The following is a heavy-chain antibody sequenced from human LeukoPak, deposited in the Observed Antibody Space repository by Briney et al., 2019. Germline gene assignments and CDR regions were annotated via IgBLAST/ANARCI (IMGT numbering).Heavy chain of an antibody. Sequence: GGSLRLSCAASGVTFSNYAMSWVRQAPGKGREWVSSITGSAGSTYYADSVKGRFTISRDNSKNTLYLQMNSLRAEDTAVYYCAKDFRSYYYDTSGYFWDYWGQGTLVTVSS. D-gene: IGHD3-22*01. J-gene: IGHJ4*02. CDR2: ITGSAGST. V-gene: IGHV3-23*01. CDR1: GVTFSNYA. CDR3: AKDFRSYYYDTSGYFWDY.